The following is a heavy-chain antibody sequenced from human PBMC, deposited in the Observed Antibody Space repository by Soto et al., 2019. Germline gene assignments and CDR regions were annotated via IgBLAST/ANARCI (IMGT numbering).Heavy chain of an antibody. CDR3: AHFVRTFDV. D-gene: IGHD3-10*02. Sequence: QITLKESGPTLVKPTQTLTLTCTFSGFSLSTYGVGVGWIRQPPGKALEWLAIIYWDHDQYFSPSLKDRLTIXNATSTNQVVLTMTSMDPVDTATYFCAHFVRTFDVWGHGTVVTVSS. CDR2: IYWDHDQ. J-gene: IGHJ3*01. V-gene: IGHV2-5*02. CDR1: GFSLSTYGVG.